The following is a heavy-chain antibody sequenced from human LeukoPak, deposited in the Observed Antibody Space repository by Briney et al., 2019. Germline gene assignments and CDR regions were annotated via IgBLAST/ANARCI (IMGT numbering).Heavy chain of an antibody. CDR2: IWSNGVIK. J-gene: IGHJ5*01. V-gene: IGHV3-33*01. CDR3: ARSETYNWNFDF. Sequence: GGSLRLSCEASGFTFSDNGMHWVRQAPGKGLEWLAVIWSNGVIKYYADSVKGQFAISRDNNRNTAYLQMNSLRAEGTAVYYCARSETYNWNFDFWGQGTLVTVSS. D-gene: IGHD1-20*01. CDR1: GFTFSDNG.